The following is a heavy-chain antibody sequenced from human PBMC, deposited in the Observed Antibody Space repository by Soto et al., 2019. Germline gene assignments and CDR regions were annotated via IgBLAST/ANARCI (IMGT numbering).Heavy chain of an antibody. V-gene: IGHV6-1*01. CDR3: ARVPIAAAGSVWFDP. Sequence: PSQTLSLTGAISGDSVSSNSAAWNWIRPSPSRGLEWLGRTYYRSKWYNDYAVSVKSRITINPDTSKNQFSLQLNSVTPEDTAVYYCARVPIAAAGSVWFDPWGQGTLVTVS. CDR2: TYYRSKWYN. CDR1: GDSVSSNSAA. J-gene: IGHJ5*02. D-gene: IGHD6-13*01.